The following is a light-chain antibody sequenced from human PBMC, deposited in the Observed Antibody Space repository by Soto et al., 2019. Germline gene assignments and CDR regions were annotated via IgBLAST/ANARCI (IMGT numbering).Light chain of an antibody. J-gene: IGKJ2*01. CDR3: QQYESYPYS. V-gene: IGKV1-5*01. CDR1: QSISSS. CDR2: DAS. Sequence: IQMTQSPSTVSASVGDRATITCRASQSISSSLAWYQQKPGKAPKVLIYDASSLDSGVPSRFSGSGYGTEFTLTVSSLQPGDFATYSCQQYESYPYSFGQGTKLEIK.